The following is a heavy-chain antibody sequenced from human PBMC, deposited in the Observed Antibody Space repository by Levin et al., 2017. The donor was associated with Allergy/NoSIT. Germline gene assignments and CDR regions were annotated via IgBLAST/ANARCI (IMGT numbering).Heavy chain of an antibody. J-gene: IGHJ6*02. CDR2: ISAYNGNT. V-gene: IGHV1-18*01. CDR3: ARAPDYGGRWDYYYYYGMDV. D-gene: IGHD4-23*01. Sequence: PGESLKISCKASGYTFTSYGISWVRQAPGQGLEWMGWISAYNGNTNYAQKLQGRVTMTTDTSTSTAYMELRSLRSDDTAVYYCARAPDYGGRWDYYYYYGMDVWGQGTTVTVSS. CDR1: GYTFTSYG.